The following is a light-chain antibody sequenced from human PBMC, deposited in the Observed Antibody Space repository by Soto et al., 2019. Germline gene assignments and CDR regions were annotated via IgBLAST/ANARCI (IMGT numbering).Light chain of an antibody. Sequence: EIVLTQSPATLSLSPGERATLSCRASQSISNYLAWYQQKPGQAPRLLIYDASNRATGIPARFSGSGSGTDLTLTINSLRAEDFGVFYCQQRNYWPITFGQGTRLEVK. CDR1: QSISNY. J-gene: IGKJ5*01. CDR2: DAS. V-gene: IGKV3-11*01. CDR3: QQRNYWPIT.